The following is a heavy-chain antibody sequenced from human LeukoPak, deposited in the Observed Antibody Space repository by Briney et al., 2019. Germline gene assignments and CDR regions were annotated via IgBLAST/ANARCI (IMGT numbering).Heavy chain of an antibody. CDR3: ANQGLVESVDY. Sequence: GGSLRLSYAASGFTFSSYAMSWVRQAPGKGLEWVSAISGSGGSTYYADSVKGRFTISRDNSKNTLYLQMNSLRAEDTAVYYCANQGLVESVDYWGQGTLVTVSS. CDR2: ISGSGGST. V-gene: IGHV3-23*01. CDR1: GFTFSSYA. D-gene: IGHD1-1*01. J-gene: IGHJ4*02.